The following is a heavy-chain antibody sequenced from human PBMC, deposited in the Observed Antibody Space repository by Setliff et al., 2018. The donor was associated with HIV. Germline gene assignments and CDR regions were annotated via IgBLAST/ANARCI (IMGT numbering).Heavy chain of an antibody. Sequence: PSETLSLTCAVYGRSFSGYYWSWIRQSPGKGLEWIGEINHSGSTKYNPSLKSRVTISVDTSKNQFSLKLSTVTAADTAVYYCARGTAYYNFWSGYSQDYYYYMDVWGKGTTVTVSS. J-gene: IGHJ6*03. V-gene: IGHV4-34*01. CDR1: GRSFSGYY. CDR2: INHSGST. CDR3: ARGTAYYNFWSGYSQDYYYYMDV. D-gene: IGHD3-3*01.